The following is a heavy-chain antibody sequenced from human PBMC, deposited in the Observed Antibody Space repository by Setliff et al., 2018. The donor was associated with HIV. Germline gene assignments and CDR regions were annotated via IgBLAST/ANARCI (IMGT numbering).Heavy chain of an antibody. V-gene: IGHV4-61*01. CDR3: ARGPPFAF. Sequence: SETLSLTCNVSGGSFIGGSFQSTWIRQAPGKGLEWIGDIAYSGTTMYFNYNPSLESRLYLSEDTSRHQFSLKLTSVTADDTGIYYCARGPPFAFWGQGLLVTVSS. CDR2: IAYSGTTMYF. J-gene: IGHJ4*02. CDR1: GGSFIGGSFQ.